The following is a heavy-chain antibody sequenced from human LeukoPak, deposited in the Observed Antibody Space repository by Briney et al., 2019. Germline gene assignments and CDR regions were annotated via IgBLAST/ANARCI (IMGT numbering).Heavy chain of an antibody. CDR2: IYYSGST. J-gene: IGHJ4*02. V-gene: IGHV4-30-4*01. CDR3: ARIVVVVAAIDY. Sequence: SQTLSLTCTVSGGSISSGDYYWRWIRQPPGKGLEWIGYIYYSGSTYYNPSLKSRVTISVDTSKNQFSLKLSSVTAADTAVYYCARIVVVVAAIDYWGQGTLVTVSS. D-gene: IGHD2-15*01. CDR1: GGSISSGDYY.